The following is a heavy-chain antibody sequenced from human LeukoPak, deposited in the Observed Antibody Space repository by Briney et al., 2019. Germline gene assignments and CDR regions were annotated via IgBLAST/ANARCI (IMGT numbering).Heavy chain of an antibody. V-gene: IGHV1-2*02. Sequence: GASVKDSCKASGYTFTGYYMHWVRQAPGQGLEWMGLINPNSGGTNSAQKFQGRVTLTRDTSISTAYMELGRLRSDETAVYYCARELEPWGYYYVMDVWGQGTTVTVS. CDR3: ARELEPWGYYYVMDV. CDR2: INPNSGGT. CDR1: GYTFTGYY. J-gene: IGHJ6*02. D-gene: IGHD1-26*01.